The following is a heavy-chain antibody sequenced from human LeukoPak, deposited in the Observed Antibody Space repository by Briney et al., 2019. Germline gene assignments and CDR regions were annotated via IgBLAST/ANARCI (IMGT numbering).Heavy chain of an antibody. CDR1: GGSISNYY. CDR2: IYYGGST. Sequence: PSETLSLTCSVSGGSISNYYWSWIRQPPGKGLEWIGSIYYGGSTNYNPSLKSRVIISVDTFTNQSSLRLSSVTAADTAVYYCARNYGSGSGRFDPWGQGTLVTVSS. CDR3: ARNYGSGSGRFDP. D-gene: IGHD3-10*01. V-gene: IGHV4-59*01. J-gene: IGHJ5*02.